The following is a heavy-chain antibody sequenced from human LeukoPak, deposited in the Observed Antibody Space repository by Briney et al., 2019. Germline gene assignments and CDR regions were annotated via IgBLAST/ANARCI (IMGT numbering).Heavy chain of an antibody. CDR1: GGSISSYY. CDR2: IYYSGST. D-gene: IGHD5-12*01. Sequence: SETLSLTCTVSGGSISSYYWSWMRQPPAKGLEWIGNIYYSGSTSYNPSLKSRVTISVDTSKNQFSLRLGSVTAADTAVYYCARGGSGYDLRFDYWGQGTLVTVSP. J-gene: IGHJ4*02. CDR3: ARGGSGYDLRFDY. V-gene: IGHV4-59*01.